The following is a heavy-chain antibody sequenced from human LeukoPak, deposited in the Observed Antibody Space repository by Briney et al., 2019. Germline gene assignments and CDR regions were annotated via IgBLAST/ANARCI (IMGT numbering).Heavy chain of an antibody. CDR2: IYYSGIT. Sequence: PSETLSLTCTVSGGSISSNYWSWIRQPPGKGLEWIGYIYYSGITNYNPSLKSRVTISVDTSKNQFSLKLNSVTAADTAVYYCARGASSWAFDYWGQGTLVTVSS. CDR3: ARGASSWAFDY. V-gene: IGHV4-59*01. D-gene: IGHD6-13*01. J-gene: IGHJ4*02. CDR1: GGSISSNY.